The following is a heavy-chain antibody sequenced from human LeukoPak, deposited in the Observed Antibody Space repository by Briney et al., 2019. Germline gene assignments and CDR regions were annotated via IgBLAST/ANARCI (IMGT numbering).Heavy chain of an antibody. D-gene: IGHD3-10*01. CDR1: GGSISSYY. CDR3: ARDYGSGSYVNWFDP. Sequence: SETLSLTCTVSGGSISSYYWSWIRQPPGKGLEWIGYIYYSGSTNYNPSLKSRVTISVDTSKNQFSLKLSSVTAADTAVYYCARDYGSGSYVNWFDPWGQGTLVTVSS. V-gene: IGHV4-59*01. J-gene: IGHJ5*02. CDR2: IYYSGST.